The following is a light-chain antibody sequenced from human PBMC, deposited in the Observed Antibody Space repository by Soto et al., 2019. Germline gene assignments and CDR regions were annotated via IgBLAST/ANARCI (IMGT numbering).Light chain of an antibody. CDR1: QSVRSNY. Sequence: EIVLTQSPGTLSLSPGERATLSCRASQSVRSNYLAWYQQKPGQAPRLLNYGASSRATGIPDRFSGSGSGTDFTLTISRLESEDVAAYYCQKYNSAPLTFGGGTKVEIK. CDR3: QKYNSAPLT. V-gene: IGKV3-20*01. J-gene: IGKJ4*01. CDR2: GAS.